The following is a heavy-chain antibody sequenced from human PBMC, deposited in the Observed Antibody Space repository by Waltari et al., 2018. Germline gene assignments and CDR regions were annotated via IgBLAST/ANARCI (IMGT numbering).Heavy chain of an antibody. J-gene: IGHJ4*02. V-gene: IGHV4-59*11. Sequence: QVQLQESGPGLVKYSETLSLTCTVSGGSISSHYWSWIRQPPGKGLEWIGYIYYSGSTNYNPSLKSRVTISVDTSKNQFSLKLSSVTAADTAVYYCAGTMVQGVIPTYFDYWGQGTLVTVSS. CDR1: GGSISSHY. CDR2: IYYSGST. D-gene: IGHD3-10*01. CDR3: AGTMVQGVIPTYFDY.